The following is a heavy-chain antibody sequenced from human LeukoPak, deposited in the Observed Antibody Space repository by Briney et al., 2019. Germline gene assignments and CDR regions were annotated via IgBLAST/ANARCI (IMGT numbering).Heavy chain of an antibody. V-gene: IGHV3-11*01. CDR3: ARGEHYDRSGYWGGYDYYDMDV. CDR1: GFIFSEYY. CDR2: ISSGGDNI. J-gene: IGHJ6*02. Sequence: GGSLRLSCAASGFIFSEYYMSWIRQAPGKGLEWVSYISSGGDNIYYADSLKGRFTISRDNAKNSLYLEMNSLRVEDTAVYYCARGEHYDRSGYWGGYDYYDMDVWGQGTTVTVSS. D-gene: IGHD3-22*01.